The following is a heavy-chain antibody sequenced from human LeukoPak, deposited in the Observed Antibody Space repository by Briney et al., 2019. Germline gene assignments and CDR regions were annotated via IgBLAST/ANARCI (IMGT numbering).Heavy chain of an antibody. Sequence: PGGSLRLSCAASGFTFSSYGMHWVSQAPGKGQVWVSRINTDGSSTNYADSVKGRFTVSRDNAKNTLYLQMNSLRDEDTAVYHCARVIGWDEPFDIWGQGTMVTVSS. CDR3: ARVIGWDEPFDI. D-gene: IGHD1-26*01. CDR1: GFTFSSYG. V-gene: IGHV3-74*01. J-gene: IGHJ3*02. CDR2: INTDGSST.